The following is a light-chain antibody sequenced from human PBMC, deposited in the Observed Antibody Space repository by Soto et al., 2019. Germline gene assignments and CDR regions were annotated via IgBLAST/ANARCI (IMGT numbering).Light chain of an antibody. CDR1: QSVSSSY. CDR3: QQYGSSPPT. V-gene: IGKV3-20*01. J-gene: IGKJ1*01. CDR2: GAS. Sequence: EILLTQSPGILSLSPGERATLSCRASQSVSSSYLAWYQQKPGQAPRLLIYGASSKATGIPDRFRGSGSGTDFTLTISRLEPEDFAVYYCQQYGSSPPTFGEGTKVEIK.